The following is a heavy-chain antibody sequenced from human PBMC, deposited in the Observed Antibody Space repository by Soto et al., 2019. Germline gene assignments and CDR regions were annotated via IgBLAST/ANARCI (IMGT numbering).Heavy chain of an antibody. CDR3: ARTGPGTYFDY. CDR1: GFTFSSSA. D-gene: IGHD6-13*01. J-gene: IGHJ4*02. V-gene: IGHV3-23*01. CDR2: ISGSGDST. Sequence: EVQLLDSGGGLVQPGWSLRLSCAASGFTFSSSAMNWVRQAPGKGLEWVSVISGSGDSTYYADSVKGRFTISRDKSKNTLYLPMNSLRAEDTAVAYCARTGPGTYFDYWGQGTLVTVSS.